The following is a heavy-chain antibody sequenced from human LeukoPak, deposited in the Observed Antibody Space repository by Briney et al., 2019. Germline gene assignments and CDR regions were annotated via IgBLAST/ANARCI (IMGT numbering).Heavy chain of an antibody. CDR2: TYYRSKWYN. D-gene: IGHD2-15*01. V-gene: IGHV6-1*01. CDR3: SRSLEYCSCGSCYPHDNFDY. Sequence: SQTLSLTCAISGDSVSSYSAAWNWIRQSPSRGLEWLGRTYYRSKWYNDYAVSVKCRITINPGTSKNQFSLQLNSVTPEDTAVYYYSRSLEYCSCGSCYPHDNFDYWGQGTLVTVSS. CDR1: GDSVSSYSAA. J-gene: IGHJ4*02.